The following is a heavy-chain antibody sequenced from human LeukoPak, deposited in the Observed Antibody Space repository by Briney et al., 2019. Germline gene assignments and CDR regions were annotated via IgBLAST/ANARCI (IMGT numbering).Heavy chain of an antibody. CDR1: GDSISSSSYY. J-gene: IGHJ6*02. V-gene: IGHV4-39*01. CDR3: ARYIQEVGYYGMDV. CDR2: IYYSGST. Sequence: SETLSLTCTVSGDSISSSSYYWGWFRQPPGKGLEWIGSIYYSGSTYYNPSLKSRVSLSVDTSKNQFSLKLNSVTAADTAVYFCARYIQEVGYYGMDVWGQGTTVTVSS. D-gene: IGHD2-15*01.